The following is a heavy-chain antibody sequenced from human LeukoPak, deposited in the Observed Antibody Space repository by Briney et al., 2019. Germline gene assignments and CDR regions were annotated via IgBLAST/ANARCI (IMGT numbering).Heavy chain of an antibody. CDR3: AGGIAAAGTGWFDP. J-gene: IGHJ5*02. CDR1: GGSISSRSYC. D-gene: IGHD6-13*01. Sequence: SETLSLTCTVSGGSISSRSYCWGWIRQPPGKGLEWIGSIYYSGSTYYNPPLKSRVTISVDTSKNQFSLKLSSVTAADTAVYYCAGGIAAAGTGWFDPLGPGNPGHRLL. CDR2: IYYSGST. V-gene: IGHV4-39*01.